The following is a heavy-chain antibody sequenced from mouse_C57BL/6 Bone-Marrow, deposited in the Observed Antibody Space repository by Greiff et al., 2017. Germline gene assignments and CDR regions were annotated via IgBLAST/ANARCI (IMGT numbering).Heavy chain of an antibody. CDR2: IDPENGDT. J-gene: IGHJ2*01. D-gene: IGHD2-12*01. Sequence: EVQLQQSGAELVRPGASVKLSCTASGFNIKDDYMHWVKQRPEQGLEWIGWIDPENGDTEYASKFQGNATITADTSSNTAYLQLSSLTSEDTAVYYCTTVLYPYYFDYWGQGTTLTVSS. CDR3: TTVLYPYYFDY. V-gene: IGHV14-4*01. CDR1: GFNIKDDY.